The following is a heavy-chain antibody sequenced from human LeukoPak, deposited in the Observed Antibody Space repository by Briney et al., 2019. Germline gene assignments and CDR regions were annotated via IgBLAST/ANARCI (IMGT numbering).Heavy chain of an antibody. D-gene: IGHD2-15*01. J-gene: IGHJ4*02. CDR2: FYRGDST. V-gene: IGHV3-53*01. CDR1: GFTFSSSY. CDR3: AREVVSSPSYFDS. Sequence: GGSLRLSCAASGFTFSSSYMYWVRQAPGKGLEWVSFFYRGDSTYYAESVRGRFTISRDNSKNTLYLLMNSLIPEDTAVYYCAREVVSSPSYFDSWGQGTLDTVSS.